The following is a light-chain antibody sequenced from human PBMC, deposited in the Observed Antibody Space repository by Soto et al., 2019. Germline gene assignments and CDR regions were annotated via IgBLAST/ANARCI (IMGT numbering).Light chain of an antibody. J-gene: IGKJ1*01. CDR2: GAS. CDR1: QSISSYY. Sequence: EIGLTQSPGTLSLSPGERATLSCRASQSISSYYLAWYQQKPGQAPRLLIYGASNRATGIPDRFRGSGSGTDFTLTISRLEPEDFAVYYCQHYGSSPRTFGQGTKVQIK. V-gene: IGKV3-20*01. CDR3: QHYGSSPRT.